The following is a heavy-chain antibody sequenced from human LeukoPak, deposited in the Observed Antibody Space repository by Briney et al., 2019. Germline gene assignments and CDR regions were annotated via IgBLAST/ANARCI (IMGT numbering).Heavy chain of an antibody. CDR1: GYTFTGYY. V-gene: IGHV1-2*06. CDR2: INPSSGGT. J-gene: IGHJ6*03. D-gene: IGHD2-15*01. Sequence: ASVKVSCKASGYTFTGYYMHWVRQAPGQGLEWMGRINPSSGGTNYAQKFQGRVTMTRDTSISTAYMELSRLRSDDTAVYYCARETTTHCSGGSCYRKYMDVWGKGTTVTVSS. CDR3: ARETTTHCSGGSCYRKYMDV.